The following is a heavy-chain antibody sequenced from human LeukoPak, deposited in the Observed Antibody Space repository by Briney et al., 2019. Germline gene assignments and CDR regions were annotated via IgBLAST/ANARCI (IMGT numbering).Heavy chain of an antibody. CDR3: ARDKAYGAGGMDV. D-gene: IGHD4-17*01. V-gene: IGHV3-21*01. CDR1: GFTFSSYS. J-gene: IGHJ6*04. Sequence: GGSLRLSCAASGFTFSSYSMNWVRQAPGKGLEWVSSISSSSYIYYAVSVKGRFTISRDNAKNSLYLQMNSLRAEDTAVYYCARDKAYGAGGMDVWGKGTTVTVSS. CDR2: ISSSSYI.